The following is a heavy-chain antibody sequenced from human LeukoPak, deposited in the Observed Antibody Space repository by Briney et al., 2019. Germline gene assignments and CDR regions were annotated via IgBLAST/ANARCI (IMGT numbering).Heavy chain of an antibody. CDR3: ARDRGYGDYEVDY. V-gene: IGHV4-34*01. CDR2: INHSGST. Sequence: PSETLFLTCAVHGGSFSGYYWSWIRQTPGKGLERIGEINHSGSTNYNPSLKSRVTISVDTSKNQFSLKLSSVTAEDTAVYYCARDRGYGDYEVDYWGQGTLVTVSS. D-gene: IGHD4-17*01. CDR1: GGSFSGYY. J-gene: IGHJ4*02.